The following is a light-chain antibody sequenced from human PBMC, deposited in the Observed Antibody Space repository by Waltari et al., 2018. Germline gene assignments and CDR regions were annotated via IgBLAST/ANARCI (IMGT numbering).Light chain of an antibody. J-gene: IGKJ2*01. Sequence: DIQMTQSPSSLSASVGDRVTITCRARQSISSYLNWYQQEPGQAPKLLSYVASSLESGVPSRFSGSGSGTDFTITISSLQSEDFATYYCQQTSSTPPYTFGQGTKLEIK. CDR3: QQTSSTPPYT. V-gene: IGKV1-39*01. CDR1: QSISSY. CDR2: VAS.